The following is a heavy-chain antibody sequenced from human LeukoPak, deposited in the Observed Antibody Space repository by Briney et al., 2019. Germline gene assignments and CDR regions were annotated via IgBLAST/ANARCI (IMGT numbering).Heavy chain of an antibody. V-gene: IGHV4-39*07. Sequence: PSETLSLTCTVSGGSISSSSYYWGWIRQPPGKGLEWIGSIYYSGSTYYNPSLKSRVTISVDTSKNQFSLKLSSVTAEDTAVYYCARGGIYLDYWGQGTLVTVSS. J-gene: IGHJ4*02. D-gene: IGHD2-15*01. CDR1: GGSISSSSYY. CDR2: IYYSGST. CDR3: ARGGIYLDY.